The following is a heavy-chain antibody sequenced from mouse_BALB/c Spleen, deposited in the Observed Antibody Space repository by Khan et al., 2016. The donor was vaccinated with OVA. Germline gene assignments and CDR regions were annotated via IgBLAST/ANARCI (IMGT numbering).Heavy chain of an antibody. CDR2: IHPSSGHT. CDR3: ARDRIDY. J-gene: IGHJ2*01. CDR1: GYTFSNYW. V-gene: IGHV1-7*01. Sequence: QVQLKESGAELAKPGASVKMSCKASGYTFSNYWIHWVKQRPGQGLEWIGYIHPSSGHTYYNQTFNDKATLTTDKSSSTAYMQLSSLTSEDSAVYYCARDRIDYWGQGTTLTVSS.